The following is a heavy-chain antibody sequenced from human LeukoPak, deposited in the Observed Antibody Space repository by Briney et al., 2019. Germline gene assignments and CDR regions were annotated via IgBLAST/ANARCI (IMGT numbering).Heavy chain of an antibody. Sequence: RASVKVSCKASGYTFTSYGISWVRQAPGQGLEWMGWISAYNGNTNYAQKLQGRVTMTTDTSTSTAYMELRSLRSDDTAVYYCARALGYCSSTSCYLPDYWGQGTLVTVSS. CDR2: ISAYNGNT. V-gene: IGHV1-18*01. J-gene: IGHJ4*02. D-gene: IGHD2-2*01. CDR3: ARALGYCSSTSCYLPDY. CDR1: GYTFTSYG.